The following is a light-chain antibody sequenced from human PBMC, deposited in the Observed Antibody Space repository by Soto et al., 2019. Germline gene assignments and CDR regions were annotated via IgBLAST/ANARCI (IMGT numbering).Light chain of an antibody. CDR2: AIS. CDR1: QGVSTW. CDR3: QHAASLPWT. J-gene: IGKJ1*01. V-gene: IGKV1-12*01. Sequence: DIQMTQSPSSVSASVGDRVTITCRASQGVSTWLGWFQQKPGKAPKPLIYAISRLHGGVPSRFSGSGSVTVFSLNISGLQPEDFATYYCQHAASLPWTFGQGTKVDI.